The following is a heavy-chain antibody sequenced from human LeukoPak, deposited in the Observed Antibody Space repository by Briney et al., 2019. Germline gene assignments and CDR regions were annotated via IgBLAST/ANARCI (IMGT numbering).Heavy chain of an antibody. D-gene: IGHD3-16*01. CDR3: VKDIRDKMTTPTFDV. CDR1: GFIFDDYG. J-gene: IGHJ4*02. CDR2: ISWNSVTI. Sequence: GGSLRLSCAASGFIFDDYGMHWVRQVPGKGLEWISGISWNSVTIAYVDSVDGRFTISRDNAKKALYLQMNNLREEDTALYYCVKDIRDKMTTPTFDVWGQGALVAASS. V-gene: IGHV3-9*01.